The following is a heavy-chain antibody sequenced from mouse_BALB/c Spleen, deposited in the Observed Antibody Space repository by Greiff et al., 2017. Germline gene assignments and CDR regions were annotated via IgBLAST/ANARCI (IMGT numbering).Heavy chain of an antibody. Sequence: EVQGVESGGGLVKPGGSLKLSCAASGFTFSSYAMSWVRQSPEKRLEWVAEISSGGSYTYYPDTVTGRFTISRDNAKNTLYLEMSSLRSEDTAMYYCARDRKPYAMDYWGQGTSVTVSS. J-gene: IGHJ4*01. V-gene: IGHV5-9-4*01. CDR3: ARDRKPYAMDY. CDR1: GFTFSSYA. CDR2: ISSGGSYT.